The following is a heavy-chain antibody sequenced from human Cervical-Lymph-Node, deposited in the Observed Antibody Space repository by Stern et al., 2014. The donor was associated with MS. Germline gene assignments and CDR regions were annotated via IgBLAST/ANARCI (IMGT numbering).Heavy chain of an antibody. V-gene: IGHV7-4-1*02. CDR2: ISTNTGHP. CDR1: GYTFTKYA. J-gene: IGHJ4*02. CDR3: ARNQDFWSGPLDY. Sequence: VHLVESGSELRKPGASVKVSCKASGYTFTKYAMNWVRQAPGQGLEWMGWISTNTGHPTYAQGFTGRFVFSLDTSVNTTYLQITGLKAEDTAVYYCARNQDFWSGPLDYWGQGTLVTVSS. D-gene: IGHD3-3*01.